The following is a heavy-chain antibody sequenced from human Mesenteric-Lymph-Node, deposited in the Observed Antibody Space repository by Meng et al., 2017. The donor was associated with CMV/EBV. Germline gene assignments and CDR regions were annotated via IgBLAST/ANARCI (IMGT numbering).Heavy chain of an antibody. CDR2: IFHRGYSATT. CDR3: ASSGYASGDAFDF. D-gene: IGHD3-22*01. J-gene: IGHJ3*01. CDR1: GASIPAYY. Sequence: SETLSPTCTVSGASIPAYYWNWIRQPPGKGLEWIGYIFHRGYSATTDYAPSLESRVTMSADTSKNQLSLRLTSLTAADTAVYFCASSGYASGDAFDFWDQGTVVTVSS. V-gene: IGHV4-59*01.